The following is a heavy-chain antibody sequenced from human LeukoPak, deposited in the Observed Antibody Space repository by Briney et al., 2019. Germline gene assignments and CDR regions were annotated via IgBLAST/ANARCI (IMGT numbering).Heavy chain of an antibody. D-gene: IGHD3-16*01. CDR1: GFTFSSHW. Sequence: GGSLRLSCAASGFTFSSHWMSWVRQDPGKGLEWVANIKQDGSEKYYVDSVKGRFTISRDNAKNSLYLQMNSLRVEDTAVYYCARVQILGYYYGMDVWGQGTTVTVSS. CDR2: IKQDGSEK. CDR3: ARVQILGYYYGMDV. J-gene: IGHJ6*02. V-gene: IGHV3-7*01.